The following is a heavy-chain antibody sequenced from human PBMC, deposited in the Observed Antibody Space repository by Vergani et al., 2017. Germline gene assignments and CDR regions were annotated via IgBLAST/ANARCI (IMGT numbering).Heavy chain of an antibody. CDR1: GGSITSSSYY. CDR2: IYYSGST. D-gene: IGHD4-23*01. CDR3: ARRSVFHGGPYYYYYMDV. V-gene: IGHV4-61*01. Sequence: QVQLQESGPGLVKPSETLSLTCTVSGGSITSSSYYWGWIRQPPGKGLEWIGYIYYSGSTNYNPSLKSRVTISVDTSKNQFSLKLSSVTAADTAVYYCARRSVFHGGPYYYYYMDVWGKGTTVTVSS. J-gene: IGHJ6*03.